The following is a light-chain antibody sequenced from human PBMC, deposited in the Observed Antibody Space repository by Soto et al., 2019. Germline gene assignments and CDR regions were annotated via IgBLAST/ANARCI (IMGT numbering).Light chain of an antibody. CDR2: DVN. CDR1: SSDVSGYNY. CDR3: YSYAGSSPLV. V-gene: IGLV2-11*01. J-gene: IGLJ2*01. Sequence: QSALTQPRSVSGSPGQSITISCTGTSSDVSGYNYVSWYQHHPGKAPKLMIYDVNKRSSGVPDLFSGSKSGNTASLTISGLQAEDEADSYCYSYAGSSPLVFGGGTKPTVL.